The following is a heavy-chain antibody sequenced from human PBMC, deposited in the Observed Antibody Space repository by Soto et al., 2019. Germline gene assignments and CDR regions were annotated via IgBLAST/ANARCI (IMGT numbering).Heavy chain of an antibody. D-gene: IGHD5-12*01. CDR2: MNPNSANT. J-gene: IGHJ5*02. Sequence: QVQLVQSGAEVKKPGASVKVSCKASGYTFTSYDINWVRQATGQGLEWMGWMNPNSANTGYAQKFQGRLTMTRNTSRSTAYMELSSLRSEDTAVYYCARSAGYNLNWFDPWGQGTLVTVSS. V-gene: IGHV1-8*01. CDR3: ARSAGYNLNWFDP. CDR1: GYTFTSYD.